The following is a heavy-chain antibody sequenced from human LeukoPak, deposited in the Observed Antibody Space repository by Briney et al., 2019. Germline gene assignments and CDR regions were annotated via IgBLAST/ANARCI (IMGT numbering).Heavy chain of an antibody. D-gene: IGHD3-22*01. V-gene: IGHV3-30-3*01. CDR1: GFTFSSYA. CDR2: ISYDGRNK. Sequence: PGGSLRLSCAASGFTFSSYAMHWVRQAPGKGLEWVAVISYDGRNKYYADSVKGRFTISRDNSKNTLYLQMNSLRAEDTAVYYCARGLYYYDSSGRFDYWGQGTLVTVSS. J-gene: IGHJ4*02. CDR3: ARGLYYYDSSGRFDY.